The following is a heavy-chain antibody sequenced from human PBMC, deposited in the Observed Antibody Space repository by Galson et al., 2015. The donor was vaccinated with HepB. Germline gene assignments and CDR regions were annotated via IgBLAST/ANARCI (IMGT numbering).Heavy chain of an antibody. D-gene: IGHD2/OR15-2a*01. J-gene: IGHJ4*02. CDR3: TRGRANFYGYFDY. CDR2: IKQDGNEK. CDR1: GFTFSSYW. Sequence: SLRLSCAASGFTFSSYWMSWVRQAPGKGLEWVANIKQDGNEKYYVDSVKGRFTISRDNAKKSLYLQMNSLRGEDTAVYYCTRGRANFYGYFDYWGQGTLATVSS. V-gene: IGHV3-7*01.